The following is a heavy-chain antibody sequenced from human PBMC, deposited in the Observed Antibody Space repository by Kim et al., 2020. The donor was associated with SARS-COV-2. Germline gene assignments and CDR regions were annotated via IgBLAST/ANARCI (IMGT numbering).Heavy chain of an antibody. CDR2: IWYDGSNK. CDR3: ARDQTYSGYDWGYFDY. J-gene: IGHJ4*02. V-gene: IGHV3-33*01. D-gene: IGHD5-12*01. CDR1: GFTFSSYG. Sequence: GGSLRLSCAASGFTFSSYGMHWVRQAPGKGLEWVAVIWYDGSNKYYADSVKGRFTISRDNSKNTLYLQMNSLRAEDTAVYYCARDQTYSGYDWGYFDYWGQGTLVTVSS.